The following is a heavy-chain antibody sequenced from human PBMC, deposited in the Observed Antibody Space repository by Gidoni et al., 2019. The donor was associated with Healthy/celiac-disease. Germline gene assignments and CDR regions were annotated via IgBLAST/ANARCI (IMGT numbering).Heavy chain of an antibody. Sequence: EVQLVESGGGLVQPGGSLRLSCSASGFTFSSYAMHWVRQAPGKGLEYVSAISSNGGSTYYADSVKGRFTISRDNSKNTLYLQMSSLRAEDTAVYYCVKDPPIAVAGTPLVENPYFDYWGQGTLVTVSS. D-gene: IGHD6-19*01. J-gene: IGHJ4*02. V-gene: IGHV3-64D*08. CDR2: ISSNGGST. CDR3: VKDPPIAVAGTPLVENPYFDY. CDR1: GFTFSSYA.